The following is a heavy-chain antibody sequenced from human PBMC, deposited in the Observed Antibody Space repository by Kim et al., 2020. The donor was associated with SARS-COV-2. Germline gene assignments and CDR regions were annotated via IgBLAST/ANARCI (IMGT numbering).Heavy chain of an antibody. J-gene: IGHJ4*02. CDR3: ARGRYSSGYYFDY. CDR1: GGSFSGYY. V-gene: IGHV4-34*01. Sequence: SETLSLTCAVYGGSFSGYYWSWIRQPPGKGLEWIGEINHSGSTNYNPSLKSRVTISVDTSKNQFSLKLSFVTAAATAAYYCARGRYSSGYYFDYWGQGTL. D-gene: IGHD3-22*01. CDR2: INHSGST.